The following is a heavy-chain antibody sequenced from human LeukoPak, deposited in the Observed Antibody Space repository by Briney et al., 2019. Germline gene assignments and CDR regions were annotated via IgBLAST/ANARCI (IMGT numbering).Heavy chain of an antibody. V-gene: IGHV4-31*03. Sequence: SETLSLTCTVSGDSMRTSDHYWAWMRQPTGKGPETIGFINHRGTTNHNPSLKNRVAISVDASKNQFSLRLSSMTAADTAVYFCARGGNRFGGFYFDYWGQGILVTVSS. CDR1: GDSMRTSDHY. CDR2: INHRGTT. D-gene: IGHD3-10*01. CDR3: ARGGNRFGGFYFDY. J-gene: IGHJ4*02.